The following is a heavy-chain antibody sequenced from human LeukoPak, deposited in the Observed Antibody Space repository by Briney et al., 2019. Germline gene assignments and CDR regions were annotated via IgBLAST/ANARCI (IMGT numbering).Heavy chain of an antibody. CDR2: ISWNSGSI. J-gene: IGHJ3*02. CDR3: AKDLGSSGYGAFDI. V-gene: IGHV3-9*01. D-gene: IGHD3-22*01. Sequence: GGSLRLSCAASGFTFDDYAMHWVQQAPGKGLEWVSGISWNSGSIGYADSVKGRFTISRDNAKNSLYLQMNSLRAEDTALYYCAKDLGSSGYGAFDIWGQGTMVTVSS. CDR1: GFTFDDYA.